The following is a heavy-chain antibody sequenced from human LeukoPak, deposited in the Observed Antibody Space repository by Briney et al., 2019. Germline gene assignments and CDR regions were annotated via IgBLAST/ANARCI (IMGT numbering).Heavy chain of an antibody. V-gene: IGHV4-30-4*01. Sequence: PSQTLSLTCTVSGASISSGDYYWSWIRQPPGKGLECIGHIYYSGSTYYNPSLKSRVTISVDTSKNQFSLKLSSVTAADTAVYYCARGRGVPYYYDSSGYYPADYWGQGTLVTASS. J-gene: IGHJ4*02. CDR3: ARGRGVPYYYDSSGYYPADY. D-gene: IGHD3-22*01. CDR1: GASISSGDYY. CDR2: IYYSGST.